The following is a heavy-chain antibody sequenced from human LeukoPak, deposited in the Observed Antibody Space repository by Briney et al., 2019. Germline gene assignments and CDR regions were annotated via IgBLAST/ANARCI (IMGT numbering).Heavy chain of an antibody. J-gene: IGHJ4*02. CDR1: GGSFSGYY. CDR3: ARVLSIFGVVIAKYYFDY. D-gene: IGHD3-3*01. CDR2: INRSGST. Sequence: SETLSLTCAVYGGSFSGYYWSWIRQPPGKGLEWIGEINRSGSTNYNPSLKSRVTISVDTSKNQFSLKLSSVTAADTAVYYCARVLSIFGVVIAKYYFDYWGQGTLVTVSS. V-gene: IGHV4-34*01.